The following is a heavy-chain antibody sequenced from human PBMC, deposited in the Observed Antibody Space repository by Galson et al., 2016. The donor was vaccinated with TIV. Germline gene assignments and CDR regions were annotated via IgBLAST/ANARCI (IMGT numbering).Heavy chain of an antibody. J-gene: IGHJ5*02. CDR2: IRGKANNYAT. D-gene: IGHD6-13*01. Sequence: SLRLSCAGTGFSFSGSSLHWVRQSSGKGLEWIGRIRGKANNYATATAASVQGRFTISRDDLQSTAFLQMNSLKIEDTAVHYCTRRAPAAAGANIGFAPWGQGTLVIVS. V-gene: IGHV3-73*01. CDR3: TRRAPAAAGANIGFAP. CDR1: GFSFSGSS.